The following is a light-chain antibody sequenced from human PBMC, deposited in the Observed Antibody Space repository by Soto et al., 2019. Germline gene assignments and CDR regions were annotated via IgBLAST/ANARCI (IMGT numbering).Light chain of an antibody. CDR2: GAS. CDR3: QQYGGTPPIT. CDR1: QKISSSY. V-gene: IGKV3-20*01. J-gene: IGKJ5*01. Sequence: EIVLTQSPGTLSLSPGERATLSCRASQKISSSYLAWYQQKPGQAPRFLIYGASSRATGIPDRFSGSGSGTDFTLTISRLEPEDFAVYYCQQYGGTPPITFGQGTRLEFK.